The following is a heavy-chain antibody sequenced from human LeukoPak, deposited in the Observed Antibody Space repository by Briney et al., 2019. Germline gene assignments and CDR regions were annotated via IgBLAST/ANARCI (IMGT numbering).Heavy chain of an antibody. J-gene: IGHJ4*02. V-gene: IGHV4-34*01. CDR2: INHSGST. D-gene: IGHD6-6*01. CDR1: GGSFSGYY. CDR3: ARGYSSSSLAFDY. Sequence: SETLSLTCAVCGGSFSGYYWSWIRQPPGKGLEWIGEINHSGSTNYNPSLKSRVTISVDTSKNRFSLKLSSVTAADTAVYYCARGYSSSSLAFDYWGQGTLVTVSS.